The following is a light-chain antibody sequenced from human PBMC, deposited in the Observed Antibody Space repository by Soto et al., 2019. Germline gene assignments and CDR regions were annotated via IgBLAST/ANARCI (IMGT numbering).Light chain of an antibody. CDR3: KQYGSYSPWT. CDR2: KAS. J-gene: IGKJ1*01. Sequence: DIQMTQSPSTLSASVGDRVTITCRASQSISSWLAWYQQKPGKAPKLLIYKASSLESGVPSRFSGSGSGTEFTLTISSLQPDDFASYYYKQYGSYSPWTFGQGTKVEIK. V-gene: IGKV1-5*03. CDR1: QSISSW.